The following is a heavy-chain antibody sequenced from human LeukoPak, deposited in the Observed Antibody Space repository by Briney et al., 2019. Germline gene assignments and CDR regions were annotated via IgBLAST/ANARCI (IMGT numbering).Heavy chain of an antibody. CDR3: ARDRYDFWSGYYVGYYYYGMDV. CDR2: IKRDGSEK. D-gene: IGHD3-3*01. J-gene: IGHJ6*02. CDR1: GFTFSSYW. Sequence: GGSLRLSCAASGFTFSSYWMTWVRQAPGKGLEWVANIKRDGSEKHYVDSVKGRFTISRDNAKNSMFLQMNSLRAEDTAVYYCARDRYDFWSGYYVGYYYYGMDVWGQGTTVTVSS. V-gene: IGHV3-7*03.